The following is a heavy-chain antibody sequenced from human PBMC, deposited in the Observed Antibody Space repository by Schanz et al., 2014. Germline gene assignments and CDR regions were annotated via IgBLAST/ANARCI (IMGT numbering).Heavy chain of an antibody. J-gene: IGHJ5*02. CDR2: IRFDGSDK. V-gene: IGHV3-30*02. Sequence: QVQLVESGGGVVQPGGSLRLSCAASGFTFSTYAMTWVRQAPGKGLEWVTFIRFDGSDKYYADSVKGRFSVSRDNSKNTLYLQMNSLRADDTAVYYCAKDQLANYRGSGYNWFDPWGQGTLVTVSS. D-gene: IGHD3-10*01. CDR3: AKDQLANYRGSGYNWFDP. CDR1: GFTFSTYA.